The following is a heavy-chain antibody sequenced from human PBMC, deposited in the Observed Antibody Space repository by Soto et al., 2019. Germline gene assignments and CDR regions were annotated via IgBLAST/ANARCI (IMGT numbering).Heavy chain of an antibody. J-gene: IGHJ4*02. CDR1: GYTFTSYG. CDR3: ARERGGYKHFDY. CDR2: INTYNGNI. V-gene: IGHV1-18*01. D-gene: IGHD1-26*01. Sequence: QVQLVQSGAEVKKPGASVRVSCEVSGYTFTSYGISWVRQAPGQGLEWMGWINTYNGNINYAQRLQGKGTKTTDPSKGTGYLELRSLRSDDTALYYCARERGGYKHFDYWGQGTLVTVSS.